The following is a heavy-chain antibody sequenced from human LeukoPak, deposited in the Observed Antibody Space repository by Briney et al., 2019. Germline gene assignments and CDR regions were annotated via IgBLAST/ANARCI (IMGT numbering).Heavy chain of an antibody. J-gene: IGHJ4*02. D-gene: IGHD6-6*01. CDR1: GGSISSSIYY. CDR3: ARRVARSSSGFDY. CDR2: IYYTGST. V-gene: IGHV4-39*01. Sequence: SETLSLTCTVSGGSISSSIYYWGWIRQPPGKGLEWIGTIYYTGSTYYNPSLKSRVTVSVDTSKNQFSLKVTSVPAARTGVYYCARRVARSSSGFDYWGQGTLVTVPS.